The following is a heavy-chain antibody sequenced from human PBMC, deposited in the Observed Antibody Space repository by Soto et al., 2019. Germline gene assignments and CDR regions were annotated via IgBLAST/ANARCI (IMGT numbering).Heavy chain of an antibody. J-gene: IGHJ5*02. CDR3: ARTFWSGYYPGPPNWFDP. V-gene: IGHV4-59*01. D-gene: IGHD3-3*01. CDR1: GGSISSYY. Sequence: SETLSLTCTVSGGSISSYYWSWIRQPPGKGLEWIGYIYYSGSTNYNPSLKSRVTISVDTSKNQFSLKLSSVTAADTAVYYCARTFWSGYYPGPPNWFDPWGQGTLVTVSS. CDR2: IYYSGST.